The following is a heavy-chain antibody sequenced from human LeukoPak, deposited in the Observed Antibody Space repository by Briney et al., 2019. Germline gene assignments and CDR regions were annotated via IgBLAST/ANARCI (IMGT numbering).Heavy chain of an antibody. V-gene: IGHV1-24*01. J-gene: IGHJ4*02. CDR2: FDPEDGET. CDR1: GYTLTELS. D-gene: IGHD3-22*01. CDR3: ARRDYYDSSGYYGFDY. Sequence: ASVKVSCKVSGYTLTELSMHWVRQAPGKGLEWMGGFDPEDGETIYAQKFQGRVTMTEDTSTDTAYMELSSLRSEYTAVYYCARRDYYDSSGYYGFDYWGQGTLVTVSS.